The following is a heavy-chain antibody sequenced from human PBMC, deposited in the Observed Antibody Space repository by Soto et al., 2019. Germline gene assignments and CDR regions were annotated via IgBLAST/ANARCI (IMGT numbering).Heavy chain of an antibody. J-gene: IGHJ4*02. V-gene: IGHV3-15*01. D-gene: IGHD3-16*01. CDR3: AADSPARVAGEFDY. Sequence: EVQLVESGGGLVKPGGSLRLSCSASGFTFSGAWMSWVRQAPGRGLEWVALIKSKVDGETTHYAAPVQGRFSISRDDLKNTVYLQVNSLKTEDTAVYYCAADSPARVAGEFDYWGQGALVTVSS. CDR2: IKSKVDGETT. CDR1: GFTFSGAW.